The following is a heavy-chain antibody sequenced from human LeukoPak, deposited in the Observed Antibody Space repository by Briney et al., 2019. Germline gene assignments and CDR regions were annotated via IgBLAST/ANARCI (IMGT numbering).Heavy chain of an antibody. CDR3: ARDLYDSDYYYGMDV. CDR2: IWYDGSNK. Sequence: QPGGSLRLSCAASGFTFSSYGMHWVRQAPGKGLEWVAVIWYDGSNKYYADSLKGRFTISRDNSKNTLYLQMNSLRAEDTAVYYCARDLYDSDYYYGMDVWGQGTTVTVSS. J-gene: IGHJ6*02. D-gene: IGHD3-3*01. V-gene: IGHV3-33*01. CDR1: GFTFSSYG.